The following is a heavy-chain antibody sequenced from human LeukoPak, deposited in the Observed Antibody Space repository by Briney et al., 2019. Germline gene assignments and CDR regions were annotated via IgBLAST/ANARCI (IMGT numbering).Heavy chain of an antibody. D-gene: IGHD6-19*01. CDR2: ISSSGSTI. CDR1: RFTFSSYG. J-gene: IGHJ4*02. Sequence: PGGSLRLSCAASRFTFSSYGMHWVRQAPGKGLEWVSYISSSGSTIYYADSVKGRFTISRDNAKNSLYLQMNGLRAEDTAVYYCARDLGYSSGPNYWGQGTRVTVS. V-gene: IGHV3-48*03. CDR3: ARDLGYSSGPNY.